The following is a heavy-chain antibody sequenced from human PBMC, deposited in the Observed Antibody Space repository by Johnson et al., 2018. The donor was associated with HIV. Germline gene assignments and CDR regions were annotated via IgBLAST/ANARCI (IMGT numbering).Heavy chain of an antibody. Sequence: VQLVESGGGLIQPGGSLRLSCAASGFTVSRNYMSWVRQAPGQGLEWVSVIYSGGSTYYAASVKGRFIISRDNSKNTLNLQMNSLRAEDTAEYYCASLIAAAGDDAFDIWGQGTMVTVSS. V-gene: IGHV3-53*01. D-gene: IGHD6-13*01. J-gene: IGHJ3*02. CDR1: GFTVSRNY. CDR2: IYSGGST. CDR3: ASLIAAAGDDAFDI.